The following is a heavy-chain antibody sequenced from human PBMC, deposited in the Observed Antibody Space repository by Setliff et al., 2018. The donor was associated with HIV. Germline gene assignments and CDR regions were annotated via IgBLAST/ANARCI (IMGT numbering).Heavy chain of an antibody. V-gene: IGHV1-24*01. CDR2: FDPEDGET. CDR1: GYSLTDLS. Sequence: GASVKVSCKVSGYSLTDLSIHWVRQAPGKGLEWMGGFDPEDGETVYAQKLQGRVTMTEDTSTDTAYMELSSLRSEDTAMYYCATIRAYYYDSSGQKNFQYWGHGTLVTVSS. J-gene: IGHJ1*01. D-gene: IGHD3-22*01. CDR3: ATIRAYYYDSSGQKNFQY.